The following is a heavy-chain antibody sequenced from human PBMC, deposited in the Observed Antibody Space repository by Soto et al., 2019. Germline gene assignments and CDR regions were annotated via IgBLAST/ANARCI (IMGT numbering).Heavy chain of an antibody. V-gene: IGHV4-4*02. CDR2: IYHSGST. CDR1: GGSISSSNW. CDR3: ARRVVAAAGRGQIDY. Sequence: QVQLQESGPGLVKPSGTLSLTCAVSGGSISSSNWWSWVRQPPGKWLEWIGEIYHSGSTNYNPSLKSRVTISVYKSKNQSSLKLSSVTAADTAVYYCARRVVAAAGRGQIDYWGQGTLVTVSS. J-gene: IGHJ4*02. D-gene: IGHD6-13*01.